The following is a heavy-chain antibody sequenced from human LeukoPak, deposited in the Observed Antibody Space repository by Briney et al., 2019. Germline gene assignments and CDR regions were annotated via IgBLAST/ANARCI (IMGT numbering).Heavy chain of an antibody. Sequence: ASVKVSCKASGGTFRSYAISWVRQAPGQGLEWMGGIIPIFGTANYAQKFQGRVTITADESTSTAYMELSSLRSEDTAVYYCARAGDRVVTFNWFDPWGQGTLVTVSS. V-gene: IGHV1-69*01. J-gene: IGHJ5*02. CDR2: IIPIFGTA. CDR3: ARAGDRVVTFNWFDP. CDR1: GGTFRSYA. D-gene: IGHD2-21*02.